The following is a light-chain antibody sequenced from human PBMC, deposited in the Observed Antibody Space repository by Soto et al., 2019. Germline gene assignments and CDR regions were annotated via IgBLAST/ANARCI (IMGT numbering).Light chain of an antibody. CDR2: EVS. CDR3: SSYTSSNTYV. J-gene: IGLJ1*01. CDR1: SSDVGGYNY. Sequence: QSALTQPASVSGSPGQSITISCTGTSSDVGGYNYVSWYQQHPGKAPKLIIYEVSNRPSGVSNHFSGSKSDNTASLTISGHQAEDEADYYCSSYTSSNTYVFGTGTKLTVL. V-gene: IGLV2-14*01.